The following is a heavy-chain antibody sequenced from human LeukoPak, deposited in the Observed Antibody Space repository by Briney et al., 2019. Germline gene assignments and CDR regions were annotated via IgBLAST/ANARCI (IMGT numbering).Heavy chain of an antibody. D-gene: IGHD6-13*01. Sequence: PSETLSLTRTVSGGSISSSNYFWGWIRQPPGKGLEWIGSIYYSGSTYYNPSLKSRVTISVDTSKNQFSLNLNSVTAADTAVYYCARLSSSWILDYWGQGTLVTVSS. CDR3: ARLSSSWILDY. V-gene: IGHV4-39*01. J-gene: IGHJ4*02. CDR2: IYYSGST. CDR1: GGSISSSNYF.